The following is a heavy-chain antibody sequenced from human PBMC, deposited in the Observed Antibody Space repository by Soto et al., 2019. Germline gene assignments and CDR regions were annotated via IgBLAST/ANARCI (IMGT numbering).Heavy chain of an antibody. D-gene: IGHD6-13*01. CDR1: GFTFSSYA. V-gene: IGHV3-23*01. J-gene: IGHJ5*01. CDR2: ISGSGGST. Sequence: GGSLRLSCAASGFTFSSYAMSWVRQAPGKGLEWVSAISGSGGSTYYADSAKGRFTISRDNSKNTLYLQMNSLRAEDTAVYYCVNYKPRYRTSWSTSCFGYCGQRAFRSRPSWG. CDR3: VNYKPRYRTSWSTSCFGYCGQRAFRSRPS.